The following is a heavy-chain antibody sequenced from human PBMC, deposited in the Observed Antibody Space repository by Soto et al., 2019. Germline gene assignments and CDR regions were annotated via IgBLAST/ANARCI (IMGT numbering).Heavy chain of an antibody. CDR1: GGSISSSNW. V-gene: IGHV4-4*02. CDR2: IYHSGST. J-gene: IGHJ5*02. CDR3: ASEQKVPGTRKAA. Sequence: QVQLQESGPGLVKPSGTLSLTCAVSGGSISSSNWWSWVRQPPGKGLEWIGEIYHSGSTNYNPSLKSRVTISVDKSKNQFSLNLNSVPAADTAVYYCASEQKVPGTRKAAWGQGTLFTVSS. D-gene: IGHD1-1*01.